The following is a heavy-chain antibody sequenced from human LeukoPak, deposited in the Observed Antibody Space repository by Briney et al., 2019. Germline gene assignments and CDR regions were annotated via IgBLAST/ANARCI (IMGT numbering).Heavy chain of an antibody. D-gene: IGHD2-2*01. J-gene: IGHJ4*02. Sequence: PSETLSLTCTVSGGSISSSSYYWGWIRQPSGKGLEWIGSIYYSGSTYYNPSLKSRVTISVDTSKNQFSLKLSSVTAADTAVYYCARGRGSSTRYLEYFDYWGQGTLVTVSS. CDR3: ARGRGSSTRYLEYFDY. V-gene: IGHV4-39*01. CDR2: IYYSGST. CDR1: GGSISSSSYY.